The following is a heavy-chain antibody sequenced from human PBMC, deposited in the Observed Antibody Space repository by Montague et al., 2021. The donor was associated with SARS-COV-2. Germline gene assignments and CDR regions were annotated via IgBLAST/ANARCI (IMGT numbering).Heavy chain of an antibody. Sequence: CAISGDSVSSNSAACNSDRQSPSLDFEWQGVTYYRLKWFHDYAISVKSRIIINPDTSKNQFSLQLNSVTPEDTAVYYCANFAVSGTTADYWGQGILVTVSS. J-gene: IGHJ4*02. D-gene: IGHD6-19*01. CDR1: GDSVSSNSAA. CDR2: TYYRLKWFH. CDR3: ANFAVSGTTADY. V-gene: IGHV6-1*01.